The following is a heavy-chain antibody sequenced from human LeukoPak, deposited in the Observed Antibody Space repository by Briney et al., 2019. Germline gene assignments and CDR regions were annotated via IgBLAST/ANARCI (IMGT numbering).Heavy chain of an antibody. CDR2: IWGSRRHK. J-gene: IGHJ4*02. CDR1: GFTFSSYT. V-gene: IGHV3-21*01. CDR3: ARSANFAAGYYIDY. Sequence: PGGSLRLSCAASGFTFSSYTMNWVRQAPGKGLEWVSSIWGSRRHKYYADSVKGRFTISRDNAKNSLYLQMNSLRAEDTAVYYCARSANFAAGYYIDYYGQGPLATVSS. D-gene: IGHD6-13*01.